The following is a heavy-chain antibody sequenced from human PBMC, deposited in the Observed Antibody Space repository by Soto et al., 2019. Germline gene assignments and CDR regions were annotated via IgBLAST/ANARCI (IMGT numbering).Heavy chain of an antibody. CDR3: ARHAIVVPAAPFDY. CDR1: GGSISSSSYY. V-gene: IGHV4-39*01. CDR2: IYYSGST. D-gene: IGHD2-2*01. Sequence: SETLPLTCTVSGGSISSSSYYWGWIRQPPGKGLEWIGSIYYSGSTYYNPSLKSRVTISVDTSKNQFSLKLSSVTAADTAVYYCARHAIVVPAAPFDYWGQGTLVA. J-gene: IGHJ4*02.